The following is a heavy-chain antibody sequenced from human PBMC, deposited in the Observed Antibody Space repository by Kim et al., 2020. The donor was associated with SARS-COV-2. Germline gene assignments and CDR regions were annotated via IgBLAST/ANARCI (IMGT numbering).Heavy chain of an antibody. CDR2: ISYDGRIK. V-gene: IGHV3-30*18. J-gene: IGHJ4*02. CDR1: GFTFSSYG. CDR3: AKPIDCSGSYCHGANFDY. D-gene: IGHD3-22*01. Sequence: GGSLRLSCATSGFTFSSYGIHWVRQAPGKGLEWVAVISYDGRIKNYADSVKGRFTVSRDSSTNTVYLQMDSLRDEDTAVHYCAKPIDCSGSYCHGANFDYWGQGTLVIVSS.